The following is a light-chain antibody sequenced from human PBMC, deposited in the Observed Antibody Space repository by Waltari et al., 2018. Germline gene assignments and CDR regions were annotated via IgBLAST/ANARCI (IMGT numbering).Light chain of an antibody. CDR2: AND. V-gene: IGLV1-44*01. CDR3: ASWDDSLDGVI. Sequence: QSVLTQPPSASGTPGQRVTISCSGGSSNIGRNTINWYQQLPGTAPKLLIWANDQRPSWVPDRFSGSKSGSSAFLAISGLQSAVEASYYCASWDDSLDGVIFGGGTKLTVL. J-gene: IGLJ2*01. CDR1: SSNIGRNT.